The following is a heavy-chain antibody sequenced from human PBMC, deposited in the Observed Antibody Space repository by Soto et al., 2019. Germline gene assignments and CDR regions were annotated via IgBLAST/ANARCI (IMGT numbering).Heavy chain of an antibody. J-gene: IGHJ6*02. CDR3: ARAGGRKLAQQTHYYYYGMDV. CDR2: IIPIFGTA. D-gene: IGHD6-6*01. CDR1: GGTFSSYA. Sequence: QVQLVQSGAEVKKPGSSVKVSCKASGGTFSSYAISWVRQAPGQGLEWMGGIIPIFGTANYAQKFQGRVTITADESTRIAAMEXSSLRSEDTAVYYCARAGGRKLAQQTHYYYYGMDVWGQGTTVTVSS. V-gene: IGHV1-69*12.